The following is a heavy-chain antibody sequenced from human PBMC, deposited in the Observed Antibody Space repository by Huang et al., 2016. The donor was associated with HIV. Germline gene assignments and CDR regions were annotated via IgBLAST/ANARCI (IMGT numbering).Heavy chain of an antibody. D-gene: IGHD6-13*01. Sequence: QVQLVQSGSELKKPGASVKVSCKASGYNFTRYAMNWVRQAPGQGLEWMGRSNTTTGNPTYAQGFTGRLFFSLDTSVSTAYLQISSLKAEDTAVYYCARGLYSSSWAPFDYWGQGTLVTVSS. CDR3: ARGLYSSSWAPFDY. V-gene: IGHV7-4-1*02. CDR1: GYNFTRYA. J-gene: IGHJ4*02. CDR2: SNTTTGNP.